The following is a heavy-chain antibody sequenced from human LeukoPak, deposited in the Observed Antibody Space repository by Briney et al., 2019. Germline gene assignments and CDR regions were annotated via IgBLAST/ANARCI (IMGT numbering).Heavy chain of an antibody. J-gene: IGHJ4*02. CDR1: TFTFSSYA. Sequence: GGSLRLSCASSTFTFSSYAMNWVRQAPGKGLEWVSAISRRGDDTYYADSVKGRFTISRDNSKNTLYLQLNSLRAEDTAVYYCARGPNGNWSGLDFWGQGTLLTVSS. CDR2: ISRRGDDT. V-gene: IGHV3-23*01. D-gene: IGHD1-1*01. CDR3: ARGPNGNWSGLDF.